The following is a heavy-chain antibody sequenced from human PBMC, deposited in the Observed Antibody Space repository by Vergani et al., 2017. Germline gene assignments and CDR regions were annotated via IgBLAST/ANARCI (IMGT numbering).Heavy chain of an antibody. Sequence: EVQLVESGGGLVKPGGSLRLSCAASGFTFSSYSMNWVRQAPGKGLEWVSSISSSSSYIYYADSVKGRFTISRDNAKNSLYLQMNSLRAEDTAVYYCARDRVMWTVPDSFDVWGPGTVVAVSP. J-gene: IGHJ3*01. D-gene: IGHD3/OR15-3a*01. V-gene: IGHV3-21*01. CDR3: ARDRVMWTVPDSFDV. CDR2: ISSSSSYI. CDR1: GFTFSSYS.